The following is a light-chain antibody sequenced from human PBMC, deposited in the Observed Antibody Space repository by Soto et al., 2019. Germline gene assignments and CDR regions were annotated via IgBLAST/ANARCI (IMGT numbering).Light chain of an antibody. J-gene: IGKJ4*01. CDR2: GAS. V-gene: IGKV1-12*01. CDR3: QQANHFPLT. Sequence: IQMTQSPSSVSASVGDRVTITCRASQGIGTWLAWYQQKPGQVPKYLIYGASSLHSGVPSRFSGSGSVTYFTLTISSLQPEDFATYFCQQANHFPLTFGGGTRVEIK. CDR1: QGIGTW.